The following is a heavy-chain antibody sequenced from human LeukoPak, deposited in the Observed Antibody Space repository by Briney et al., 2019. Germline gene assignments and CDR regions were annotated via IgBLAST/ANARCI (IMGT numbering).Heavy chain of an antibody. CDR1: GFTASSNY. CDR2: IYSGGST. Sequence: GGSLRLSCAASGFTASSNYMSWVSQAPGKGLEWFSVIYSGGSTYYADSVKGRFTISRDNSKNTLYLQMNSLRAEDTAVYYCARDSEYSSSFSWGQGTLVTVSS. CDR3: ARDSEYSSSFS. J-gene: IGHJ5*02. V-gene: IGHV3-53*01. D-gene: IGHD6-6*01.